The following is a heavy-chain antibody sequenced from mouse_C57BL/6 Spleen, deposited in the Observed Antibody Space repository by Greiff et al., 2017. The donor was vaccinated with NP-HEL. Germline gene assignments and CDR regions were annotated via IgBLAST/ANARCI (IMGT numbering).Heavy chain of an antibody. CDR1: GYSFTGYF. D-gene: IGHD1-1*01. V-gene: IGHV1-20*01. CDR3: ARWDYYGSSLFDY. CDR2: INPYNGDT. Sequence: VQLQQPGAELVMPGASVKLSCKASGYSFTGYFMNWVMQSHGKSLEWIGRINPYNGDTFYNQKFKGKATLTVDKSSSTAHMELRSLTSEDSAVYYCARWDYYGSSLFDYWGQGTTLTVSS. J-gene: IGHJ2*01.